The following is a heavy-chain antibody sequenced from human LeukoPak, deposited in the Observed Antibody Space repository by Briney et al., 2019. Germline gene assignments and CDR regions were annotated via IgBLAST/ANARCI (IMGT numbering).Heavy chain of an antibody. J-gene: IGHJ3*02. V-gene: IGHV3-23*01. CDR2: ISGSGGST. D-gene: IGHD6-19*01. CDR1: GFTFSTYA. CDR3: AKAEYSSGWYDAFDI. Sequence: PGGSLRLSCAASGFTFSTYAMSWVRQAPGKGLEWVSAISGSGGSTYYADSVKGRFTISRDNSKNTLYLQMNSLRAEDTAVYYCAKAEYSSGWYDAFDIWGQGTMVTVSS.